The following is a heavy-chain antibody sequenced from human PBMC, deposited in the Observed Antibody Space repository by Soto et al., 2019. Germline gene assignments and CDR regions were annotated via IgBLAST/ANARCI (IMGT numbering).Heavy chain of an antibody. D-gene: IGHD2-2*01. V-gene: IGHV3-7*03. CDR3: ARHHSFCTSTSCYFDY. CDR2: IKEDGSEK. J-gene: IGHJ4*02. CDR1: GFAFSSYW. Sequence: GGSLRLSCAASGFAFSSYWMTWVRQAPGKGLEWVANIKEDGSEKFYVDSVKGRFTISRDNAKNSLYVQMDSLRDEDTAVYYCARHHSFCTSTSCYFDYWGRGTLVTVSS.